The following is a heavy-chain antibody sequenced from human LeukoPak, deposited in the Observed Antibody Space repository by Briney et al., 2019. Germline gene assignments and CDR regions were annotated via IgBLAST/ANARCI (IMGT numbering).Heavy chain of an antibody. D-gene: IGHD3-10*01. CDR1: GGSISSGSYY. Sequence: SQTMSLTCTVSGGSISSGSYYWSWIRQPAGKGLEWFGRIYTSESTNYNPSLKSRVTISVDTSKNQFSLKLSSVTAADTAVYYCARSKVRGVITYYFDYWGQGTLVTVSS. V-gene: IGHV4-61*02. CDR3: ARSKVRGVITYYFDY. J-gene: IGHJ4*02. CDR2: IYTSEST.